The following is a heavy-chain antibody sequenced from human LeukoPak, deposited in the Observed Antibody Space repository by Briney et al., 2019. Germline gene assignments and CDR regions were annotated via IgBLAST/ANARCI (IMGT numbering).Heavy chain of an antibody. V-gene: IGHV6-1*01. CDR2: TYYRSKRYN. D-gene: IGHD5-12*01. CDR1: GDSVSINSPA. J-gene: IGHJ4*02. Sequence: SQTLSLTCAISGDSVSINSPACDSVRQSPSRGLEWQRRTYYRSKRYNEYPVSAKSRITINPDTSKNQFTLQLYSVTAEETAVYYGAREGDRGYEKRYFDYWGQGTLVTVSS. CDR3: AREGDRGYEKRYFDY.